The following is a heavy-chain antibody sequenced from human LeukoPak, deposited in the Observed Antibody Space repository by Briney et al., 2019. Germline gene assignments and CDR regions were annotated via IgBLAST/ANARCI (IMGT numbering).Heavy chain of an antibody. CDR2: IYHSGST. Sequence: PSETLSLTCTVSGGSISSGGYYWSWIRQPPGKGLEWIGYIYHSGSTYYNPSLKSRVTISVDRSKNQFSLKLSSVTAADTAVYYCARGNSYYYYYMDVWGKGTTVTVSS. J-gene: IGHJ6*03. CDR1: GGSISSGGYY. V-gene: IGHV4-30-2*01. CDR3: ARGNSYYYYYMDV. D-gene: IGHD2/OR15-2a*01.